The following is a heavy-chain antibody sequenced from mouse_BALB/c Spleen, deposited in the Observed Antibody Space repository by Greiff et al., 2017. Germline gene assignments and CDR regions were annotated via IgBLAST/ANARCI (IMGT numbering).Heavy chain of an antibody. D-gene: IGHD1-1*01. V-gene: IGHV1-69*02. Sequence: QVQLQQPGAELVRPGASVKLSCKASGYTFTSYWINWVKQRPGQGLEWIGNIYPSDSYTNYNQKFKDKATLTVDKSSSTAYMQLSSPTSEDSAVYYCTRSTVVAPYYFDYWGQGTTLTVSS. CDR2: IYPSDSYT. J-gene: IGHJ2*01. CDR1: GYTFTSYW. CDR3: TRSTVVAPYYFDY.